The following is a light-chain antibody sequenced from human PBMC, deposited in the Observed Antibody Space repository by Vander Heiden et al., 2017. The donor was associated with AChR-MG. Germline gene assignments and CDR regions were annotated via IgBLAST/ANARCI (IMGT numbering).Light chain of an antibody. CDR2: EVS. CDR1: RSFLHCDGKPY. V-gene: IGKV2D-29*02. CDR3: MQSLELRT. Sequence: DIVMTQTPLSLSVTPGQPAPISCKSSRSFLHCDGKPYLPWYLQKPSQSPQLLIYEVSKRFSGVPDRFSGRGSGTDFTLKISRVEAADVGAYYCMQSLELRTFGHGTKEDMK. J-gene: IGKJ3*01.